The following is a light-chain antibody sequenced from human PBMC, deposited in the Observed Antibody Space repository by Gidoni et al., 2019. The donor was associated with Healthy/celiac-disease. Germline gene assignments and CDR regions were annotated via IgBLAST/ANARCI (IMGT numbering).Light chain of an antibody. CDR1: QGISNS. CDR2: AAS. CDR3: QQYYSTLT. V-gene: IGKV1-NL1*01. Sequence: DIQMTQSPSSLSASVGDRVTITCRTSQGISNSLAWYKQKPGKAPKLLLYAASRLESGVPSRFSGSGSGTDYTLTISRLQPEDFATYYCQQYYSTLTFGGGTKVEIK. J-gene: IGKJ4*01.